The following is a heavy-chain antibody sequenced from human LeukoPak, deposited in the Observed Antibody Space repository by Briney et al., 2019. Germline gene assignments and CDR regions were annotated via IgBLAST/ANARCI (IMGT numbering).Heavy chain of an antibody. D-gene: IGHD6-13*01. Sequence: ASVKVSCKASGHTFTGYYIHWVRQVPGQGLEWMGWINPNSGGTNYAQKLQGRVTMTTDTSTSTAYMELRSLRSDDTAVYYCARHSSSWYGYWGQGTLVTVSS. CDR1: GHTFTGYY. CDR2: INPNSGGT. CDR3: ARHSSSWYGY. V-gene: IGHV1-2*02. J-gene: IGHJ4*02.